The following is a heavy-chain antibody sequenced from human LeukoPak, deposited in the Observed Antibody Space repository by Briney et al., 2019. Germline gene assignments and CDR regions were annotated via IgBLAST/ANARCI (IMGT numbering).Heavy chain of an antibody. Sequence: SETLSLTCTVSRGSFSSHYWTWIRQPPGKGLECIGYIHYTGITNYNPSLESRVTISLDTSKNQFSLKLRSVTAADTAVYYCARADGYTYGLDYWGQGTLVIVSS. D-gene: IGHD5-18*01. CDR1: RGSFSSHY. V-gene: IGHV4-59*11. CDR3: ARADGYTYGLDY. CDR2: IHYTGIT. J-gene: IGHJ4*02.